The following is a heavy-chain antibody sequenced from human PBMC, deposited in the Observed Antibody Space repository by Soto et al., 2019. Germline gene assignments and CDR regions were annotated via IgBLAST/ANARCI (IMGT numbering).Heavy chain of an antibody. J-gene: IGHJ4*02. Sequence: EVQLVESGGGLVKPGGSLRLSCAASGFTFSNAWMNWVRQAPGKGLEWVGRIKSKTDGGTTDYAAPVKGRFTISRDDSKNTLYLQMNSLKTEDTAVCYCTTDPPPLSVVVTAILWGQGTLVTVSS. V-gene: IGHV3-15*07. D-gene: IGHD2-21*02. CDR2: IKSKTDGGTT. CDR3: TTDPPPLSVVVTAIL. CDR1: GFTFSNAW.